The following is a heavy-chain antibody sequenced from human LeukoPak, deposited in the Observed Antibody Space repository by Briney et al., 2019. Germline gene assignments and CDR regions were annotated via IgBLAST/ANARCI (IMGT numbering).Heavy chain of an antibody. V-gene: IGHV3-53*04. CDR2: IYSGGST. CDR1: GFTFSTYA. Sequence: GGSLRLSCAASGFTFSTYAMSWVRQAPGKGLEWVSVIYSGGSTYYADSVKGRFTISRHNSKNTLYLQMNSLRAEDTAVYYCARADEYYYYGMDVWGQGTTVTVSS. CDR3: ARADEYYYYGMDV. J-gene: IGHJ6*02.